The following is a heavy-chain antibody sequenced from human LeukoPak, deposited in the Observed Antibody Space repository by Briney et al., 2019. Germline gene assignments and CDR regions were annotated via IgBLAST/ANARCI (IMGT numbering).Heavy chain of an antibody. V-gene: IGHV1-46*01. Sequence: ASVNVSCKASGYTFTSYYMHWVRQAPGQGLEWMGIINPSGGSTSYAHKFQGRVTMPRDTSTSTVYMELSSLRSEDTAVYYCARDSSSSFRWEYYYYMDVWGKGTTVTVSS. D-gene: IGHD6-13*01. CDR3: ARDSSSSFRWEYYYYMDV. CDR2: INPSGGST. CDR1: GYTFTSYY. J-gene: IGHJ6*03.